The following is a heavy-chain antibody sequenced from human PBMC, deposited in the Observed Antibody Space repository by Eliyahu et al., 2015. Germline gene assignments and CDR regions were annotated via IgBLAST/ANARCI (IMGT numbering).Heavy chain of an antibody. CDR2: IYWDDDX. CDR3: AHLSYCSGGSCYSVYGVAFDI. J-gene: IGHJ3*02. Sequence: QITLKESGPTLVKPTQTLTLTCTFSGFSLSTSXVXVGWIRQPPGKALEWLALIYWDDDXRYSPSLKSRLTITKDTSKNQVVLTMTNMDPVDTATYYCAHLSYCSGGSCYSVYGVAFDIWGQGTMVTVSS. D-gene: IGHD2-15*01. CDR1: GFSLSTSXVX. V-gene: IGHV2-5*02.